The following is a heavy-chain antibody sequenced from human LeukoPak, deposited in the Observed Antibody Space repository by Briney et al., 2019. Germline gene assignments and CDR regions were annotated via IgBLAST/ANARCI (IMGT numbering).Heavy chain of an antibody. D-gene: IGHD3-22*01. CDR1: GFTFSSYA. CDR2: ISYDGSNK. J-gene: IGHJ4*02. CDR3: ARSDLRYDSSGKLDY. Sequence: PGGSLRLSCAASGFTFSSYAMHWVRQAPGKGLEWVAVISYDGSNKYYADSVKGRFTISRDNSKNTLYLQMNSLRAEDTAVYYCARSDLRYDSSGKLDYRGQGTLVTVSS. V-gene: IGHV3-30-3*01.